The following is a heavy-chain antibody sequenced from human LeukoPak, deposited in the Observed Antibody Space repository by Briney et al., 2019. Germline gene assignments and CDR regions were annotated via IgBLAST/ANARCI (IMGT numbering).Heavy chain of an antibody. J-gene: IGHJ4*02. CDR2: IHHSGTT. V-gene: IGHV4-59*01. CDR1: GGSIGSCY. D-gene: IGHD3-22*01. CDR3: ATRPRNDISSYFNK. Sequence: PSETLSPTCTVSGGSIGSCYWSWIWQSPGKGLEWIGYIHHSGTTTYNPSLESRVTISLDTSKSQFSLKLNSVTAADTAVYYCATRPRNDISSYFNKWGQGALVTVSS.